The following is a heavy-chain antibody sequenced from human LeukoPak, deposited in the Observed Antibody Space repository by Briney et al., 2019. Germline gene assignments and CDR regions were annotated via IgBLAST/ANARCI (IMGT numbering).Heavy chain of an antibody. Sequence: GGSLRLSCAASGFTFSSYWMHWVRQAPGKGLVWVSSVNSDGRSTGYADSVKGRFIISRDNAKNTLYLQMNSLRAEDTAVYYCARALSSSWYNWFDPWGQGTLVTVSS. D-gene: IGHD6-13*01. CDR3: ARALSSSWYNWFDP. J-gene: IGHJ5*02. CDR1: GFTFSSYW. V-gene: IGHV3-74*01. CDR2: VNSDGRST.